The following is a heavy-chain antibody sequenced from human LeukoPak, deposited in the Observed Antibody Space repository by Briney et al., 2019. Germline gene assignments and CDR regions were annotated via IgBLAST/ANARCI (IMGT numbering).Heavy chain of an antibody. Sequence: PSETLSLTCTVSGGSISSSSYYWGWIRQPPGKGLEWIGSIYYSGSTYYNPSLKSRVTISVDTSKNQFSLKLSSVTAADTAVYYCARPDYYDKGRPKVVWGQGTMVTVSS. CDR3: ARPDYYDKGRPKVV. CDR2: IYYSGST. CDR1: GGSISSSSYY. D-gene: IGHD3-22*01. V-gene: IGHV4-39*01. J-gene: IGHJ3*01.